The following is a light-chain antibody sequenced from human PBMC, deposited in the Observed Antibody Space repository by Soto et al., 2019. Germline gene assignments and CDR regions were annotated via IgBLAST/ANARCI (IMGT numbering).Light chain of an antibody. CDR1: QSVLYSSNNKNF. V-gene: IGKV4-1*01. Sequence: DIVMTQSPDSLAVSLGERATINCKSSQSVLYSSNNKNFLAWYQQKPAQPPKLLIYWASTRESGVPDRFSGSGSGTDFTLTISSLQAEDVAVYYCQQYYSPPLTFGGGTKVEIK. CDR2: WAS. J-gene: IGKJ4*01. CDR3: QQYYSPPLT.